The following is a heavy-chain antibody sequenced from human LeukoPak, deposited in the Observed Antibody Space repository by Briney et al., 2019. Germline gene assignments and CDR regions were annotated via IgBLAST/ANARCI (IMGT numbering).Heavy chain of an antibody. CDR2: ISGSGGST. Sequence: PGGSLRLSCAASGFTFSTYAMSWVRQAPGKGLEWVSAISGSGGSTYYADSVKGRFTISRDNSKNTLYLQMNSLRAEDTAVYYCASRLRFLEWLLSPEGYWGQGTLVTVSS. CDR1: GFTFSTYA. J-gene: IGHJ4*02. V-gene: IGHV3-23*01. CDR3: ASRLRFLEWLLSPEGY. D-gene: IGHD3-3*01.